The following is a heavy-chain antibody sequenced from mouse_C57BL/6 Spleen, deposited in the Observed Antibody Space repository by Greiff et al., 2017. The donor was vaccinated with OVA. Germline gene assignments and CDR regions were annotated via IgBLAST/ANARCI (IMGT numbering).Heavy chain of an antibody. CDR2: INPSTGGT. Sequence: EVQLQQSGPELVKPGASVKISCKASGYSFTGYYMNWVKQSPEKSLEWIGEINPSTGGTTYNQKFKAKATLTVDKSSSTAYMQLKSLTSEDSAVYYCARPVFTTVVGYFDVWGTGTTVTVSS. CDR1: GYSFTGYY. J-gene: IGHJ1*03. D-gene: IGHD1-1*01. CDR3: ARPVFTTVVGYFDV. V-gene: IGHV1-42*01.